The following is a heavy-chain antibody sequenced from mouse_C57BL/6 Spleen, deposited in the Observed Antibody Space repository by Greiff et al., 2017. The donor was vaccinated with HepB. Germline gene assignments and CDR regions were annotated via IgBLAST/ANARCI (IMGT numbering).Heavy chain of an antibody. CDR1: GYTFTDYY. CDR2: INPYNGGT. CDR3: ASPPYAGSSQAWFAY. V-gene: IGHV1-19*01. J-gene: IGHJ3*01. Sequence: EVQLQQSGPVLVKPGASVKMSCKASGYTFTDYYMNWVKQSHGKSLEWIGVINPYNGGTSYNQKFKGKATLTVDKSSSTAYMELNSLTSEDSAVYYCASPPYAGSSQAWFAYWGQGTLVTVAA. D-gene: IGHD1-1*01.